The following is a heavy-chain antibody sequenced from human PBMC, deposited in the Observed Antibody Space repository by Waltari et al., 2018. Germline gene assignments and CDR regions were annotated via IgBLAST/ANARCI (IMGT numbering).Heavy chain of an antibody. CDR3: ARRSGRYSSSWYTSFDY. CDR2: INHSGST. Sequence: QVQLQQWSAGLLKPSATLSLTCAVYGGSFSGYYWRWIRQPPGKGLEWIGEINHSGSTNYNPSLKSRVTISVDTSKNKFSLKLSSVTAADTAVYYCARRSGRYSSSWYTSFDYWGQGTLVTVSS. D-gene: IGHD6-13*01. J-gene: IGHJ4*02. V-gene: IGHV4-34*01. CDR1: GGSFSGYY.